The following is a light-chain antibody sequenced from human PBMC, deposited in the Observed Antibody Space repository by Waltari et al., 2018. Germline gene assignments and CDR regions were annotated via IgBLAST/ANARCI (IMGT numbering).Light chain of an antibody. V-gene: IGLV1-51*02. CDR1: SSNIGNKY. Sequence: QSVLTQPTSVSAAPGQKVTISCSGSSSNIGNKYVSWYQQLPGTAPKLLIYENNKRPPCIPDRVSRPQSHTSATRGITGLQTGDDADYYCGAWDSSLNAWVFGGETKVTVL. J-gene: IGLJ3*02. CDR2: ENN. CDR3: GAWDSSLNAWV.